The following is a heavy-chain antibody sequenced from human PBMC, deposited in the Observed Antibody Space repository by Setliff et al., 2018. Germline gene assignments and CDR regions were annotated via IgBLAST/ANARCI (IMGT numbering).Heavy chain of an antibody. CDR3: ARGHCSSGECPNYFDP. J-gene: IGHJ5*02. CDR1: GGSMIGGHYH. CDR2: IYYSGNT. Sequence: ASETLSLTCTVSGGSMIGGHYHWSWIRQLPGKGLEWIAYIYYSGNTYYNPSLKSRVTISVDTSKNQFSLKINSATAADTAVYYCARGHCSSGECPNYFDPWGQGTQVTVSS. D-gene: IGHD2-15*01. V-gene: IGHV4-31*03.